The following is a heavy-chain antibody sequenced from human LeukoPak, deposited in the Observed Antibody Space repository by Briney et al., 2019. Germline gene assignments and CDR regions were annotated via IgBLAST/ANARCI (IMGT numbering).Heavy chain of an antibody. D-gene: IGHD2-2*02. CDR1: GYTFTSYY. Sequence: PGASVKVSCKASGYTFTSYYMHWVRQAPGQGLEWMGIINPSGGSTSYAQKFQGRVTMTRDTSTSTVYMELSSLRSEDTAVYYCARDHIVVVPAAITHLDDAFDIWGQGTMVTVSS. CDR2: INPSGGST. CDR3: ARDHIVVVPAAITHLDDAFDI. J-gene: IGHJ3*02. V-gene: IGHV1-46*01.